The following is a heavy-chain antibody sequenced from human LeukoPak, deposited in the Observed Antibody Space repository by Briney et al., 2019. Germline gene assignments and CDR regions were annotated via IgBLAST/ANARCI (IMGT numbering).Heavy chain of an antibody. J-gene: IGHJ3*02. Sequence: GGSLRLSCAASGLTLGNYWMSWVRQAPGKGLEWVANINLDGGDKSYVGSVKGRFTISRDNAKNSLYLQMNSLRAEDTAVYYCAVFRDYYGSGSYDAFDIWGQGTMVTVPS. CDR1: GLTLGNYW. CDR2: INLDGGDK. D-gene: IGHD3-10*01. CDR3: AVFRDYYGSGSYDAFDI. V-gene: IGHV3-7*01.